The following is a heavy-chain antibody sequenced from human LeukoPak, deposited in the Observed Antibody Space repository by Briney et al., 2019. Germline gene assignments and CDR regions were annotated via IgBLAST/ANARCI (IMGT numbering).Heavy chain of an antibody. CDR3: ARPSGYYYYYYYYMDV. CDR2: MNPNSGNT. J-gene: IGHJ6*03. Sequence: ASAKVSCKASGYTFTSYDINWVRQATGQGLEWMGWMNPNSGNTGYAQKFQGRVTMTRNTSISTAYMELSSLRSEDTAVYYCARPSGYYYYYYYYMDVWGKGTTVTVSS. CDR1: GYTFTSYD. D-gene: IGHD3-22*01. V-gene: IGHV1-8*01.